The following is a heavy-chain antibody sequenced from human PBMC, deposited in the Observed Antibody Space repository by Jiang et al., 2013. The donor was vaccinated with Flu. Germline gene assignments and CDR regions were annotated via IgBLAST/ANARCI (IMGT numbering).Heavy chain of an antibody. CDR3: ARESGLSLPLRQRVGATAPGDY. CDR2: ISYDGSNK. V-gene: IGHV3-30-3*01. Sequence: QLVESGGGVVQPGRSLRLSCAASGFTFSSYAMHWVRQAPGKGLEWVAVISYDGSNKYYADSVKGRFTISRDNSKNTLYLQMNSLRAEDTAVYYCARESGLSLPLRQRVGATAPGDYWGQGTLVTVSS. J-gene: IGHJ4*02. D-gene: IGHD1-26*01. CDR1: GFTFSSYA.